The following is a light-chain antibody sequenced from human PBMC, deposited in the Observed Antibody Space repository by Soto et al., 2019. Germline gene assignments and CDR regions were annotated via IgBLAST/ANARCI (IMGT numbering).Light chain of an antibody. CDR3: SSYTVSTDVV. Sequence: QSVLTQPASLSGSPGQSVTISCSGTTSDFVNYNYVSWYQHHPGKAPQLILFEVSNRPSGVSSRFSGSKSGNTASLIISGLQAEDEAYYYCSSYTVSTDVVFGGVTQLTVL. CDR1: TSDFVNYNY. CDR2: EVS. V-gene: IGLV2-14*01. J-gene: IGLJ2*01.